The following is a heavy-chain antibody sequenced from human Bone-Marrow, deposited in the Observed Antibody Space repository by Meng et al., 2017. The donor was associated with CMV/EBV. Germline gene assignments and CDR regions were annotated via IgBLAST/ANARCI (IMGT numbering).Heavy chain of an antibody. CDR1: GGTFSSYT. J-gene: IGHJ6*02. Sequence: SVKVSCKASGGTFSSYTISWVRQAPGQGLEWMGRIIPILGIANYAQKFQGRVTITADKSTSTAYMELSSLRSEDTAVYYCAIIIYCSSTSCDSYYYYGLDVWGQGTPVTVSS. V-gene: IGHV1-69*02. D-gene: IGHD2-2*02. CDR2: IIPILGIA. CDR3: AIIIYCSSTSCDSYYYYGLDV.